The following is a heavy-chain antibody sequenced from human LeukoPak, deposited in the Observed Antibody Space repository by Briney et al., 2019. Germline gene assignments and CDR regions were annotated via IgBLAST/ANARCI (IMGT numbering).Heavy chain of an antibody. CDR1: GGSISSSNHY. J-gene: IGHJ4*02. D-gene: IGHD5-24*01. Sequence: SETLSLTCTVSGGSISSSNHYWAWIRQPPGRGLEWIGSIYYSGSTYYNPSLRSRLTMSVDTSKNQFSLRLTSVTAADTAVYYCARLGDAYNLLLDYWGQGTLVTVSS. V-gene: IGHV4-39*01. CDR3: ARLGDAYNLLLDY. CDR2: IYYSGST.